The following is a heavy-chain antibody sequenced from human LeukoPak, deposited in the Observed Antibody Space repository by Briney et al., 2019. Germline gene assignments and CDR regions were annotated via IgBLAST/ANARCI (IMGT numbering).Heavy chain of an antibody. V-gene: IGHV3-7*01. D-gene: IGHD6-19*01. CDR1: GFSLSTYW. CDR2: INPGGTET. CDR3: GRFGYVAGVDL. J-gene: IGHJ4*02. Sequence: GGSLRLSCAASGFSLSTYWVTWVRQAPGTGLEWVANINPGGTETYYVEPVKGRFTISRDNAKNLVYLQMNSLRAEDSAVYHCGRFGYVAGVDLWGQGTLITVSS.